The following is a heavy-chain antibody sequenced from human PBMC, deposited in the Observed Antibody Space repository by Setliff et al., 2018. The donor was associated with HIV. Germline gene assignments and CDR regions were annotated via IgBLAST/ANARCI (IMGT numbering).Heavy chain of an antibody. V-gene: IGHV4-4*02. D-gene: IGHD6-19*01. CDR1: GGSISSDNW. Sequence: SETLSLTCAVSGGSISSDNWWTWVRQPPGKGLEWIGEIYHSEYTNYNASLKSRVSMSVDTSTNQFSLKLSSVTAADTAVYYCARGRRSSGWYVYHWGQGTLVTVSS. CDR2: IYHSEYT. J-gene: IGHJ4*02. CDR3: ARGRRSSGWYVYH.